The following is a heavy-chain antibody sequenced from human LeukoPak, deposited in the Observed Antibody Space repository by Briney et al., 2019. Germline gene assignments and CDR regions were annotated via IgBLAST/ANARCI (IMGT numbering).Heavy chain of an antibody. J-gene: IGHJ4*02. CDR1: GGSISSYY. V-gene: IGHV4-59*01. D-gene: IGHD6-13*01. Sequence: ASETLSLTCTVSGGSISSYYWSWIRQPPGKGLEWIGYIYYSGTTNYNPSLRSRVTISVDTSKNQFSLKLSSVTAADTAVYYCARGVYIAAAQYAYWGQGTLVTVSS. CDR3: ARGVYIAAAQYAY. CDR2: IYYSGTT.